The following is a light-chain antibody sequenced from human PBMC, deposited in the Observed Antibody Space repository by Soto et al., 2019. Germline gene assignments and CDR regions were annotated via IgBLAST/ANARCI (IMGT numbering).Light chain of an antibody. Sequence: DIQMTQSPSTLSASVGDRVTITCRASQTIGTWLAWYQQKPGKPPKLLIYKASRLESGVPSRFSGSGSGTEFSLTISSLQPDDFATYYCQHHRTFGQGTKVEIK. CDR1: QTIGTW. J-gene: IGKJ1*01. CDR2: KAS. CDR3: QHHRT. V-gene: IGKV1-5*03.